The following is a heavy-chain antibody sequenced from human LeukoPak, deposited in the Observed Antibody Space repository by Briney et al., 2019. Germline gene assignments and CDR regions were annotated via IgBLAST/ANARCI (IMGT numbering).Heavy chain of an antibody. CDR1: GDSVSSNSAA. Sequence: SQTLSLTCAISGDSVSSNSAAWNWIRQSPSRGLEWLGRTYYRSKWYNDCAVSVKSRITINPDTSKNQFSLQLNSVTPEDTAVYYCARAGYYYGSGSYGFDYWGQGTLVTVSS. CDR3: ARAGYYYGSGSYGFDY. V-gene: IGHV6-1*01. CDR2: TYYRSKWYN. D-gene: IGHD3-10*01. J-gene: IGHJ4*02.